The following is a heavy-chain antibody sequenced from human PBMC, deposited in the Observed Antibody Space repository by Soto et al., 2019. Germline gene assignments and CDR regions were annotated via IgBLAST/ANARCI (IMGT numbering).Heavy chain of an antibody. V-gene: IGHV3-23*01. CDR1: GFTFSSYA. J-gene: IGHJ4*02. D-gene: IGHD2-2*01. CDR3: AKDALGYCISTSCLGPDD. CDR2: ISGSGGST. Sequence: EVQLLESGGGLVQPGGSLRLSCAASGFTFSSYAMSWVRQAPGKGLEWVSAISGSGGSTYYADSVKGRFTISRDNSKNTLYLQMNSLRAEDTAVYYCAKDALGYCISTSCLGPDDWGQGTLVTVSS.